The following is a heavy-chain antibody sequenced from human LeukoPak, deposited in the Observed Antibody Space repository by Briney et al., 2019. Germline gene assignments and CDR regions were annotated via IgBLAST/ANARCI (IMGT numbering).Heavy chain of an antibody. Sequence: ASVKVSCKTSGYTFTSYYKHWVRQAPGQGLEWMGIINPSGGSTSYAPKFQGGVTMTRDTSMSTVYMELSSLRSEDTAVYYCARVAVAGKGNGMDVWGQGTTVTVSS. CDR3: ARVAVAGKGNGMDV. CDR1: GYTFTSYY. V-gene: IGHV1-46*01. CDR2: INPSGGST. J-gene: IGHJ6*02. D-gene: IGHD6-19*01.